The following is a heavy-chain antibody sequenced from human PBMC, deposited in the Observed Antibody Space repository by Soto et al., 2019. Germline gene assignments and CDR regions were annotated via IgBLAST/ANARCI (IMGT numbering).Heavy chain of an antibody. CDR1: GFIFRSFW. Sequence: GGSLRLSCAASGFIFRSFWMSWVRQAPGKGLEWVANIKQDGTEKNYLDSVKGRFTISRDNAKNSLYLQMNSLRAEDAAVYYCARDLEQWGQGTLVTVSS. V-gene: IGHV3-7*01. J-gene: IGHJ4*02. CDR2: IKQDGTEK. CDR3: ARDLEQ.